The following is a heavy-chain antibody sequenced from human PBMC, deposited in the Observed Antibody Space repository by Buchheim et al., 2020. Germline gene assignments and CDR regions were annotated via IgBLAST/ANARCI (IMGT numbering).Heavy chain of an antibody. CDR1: GGSFSGYY. D-gene: IGHD3-22*01. V-gene: IGHV4-34*01. Sequence: QVQLQQWGAGLLKPSETLSLTCAVYGGSFSGYYWSWIRQSPGKGLEWIREINHSGSTNYNPSLKSRVTISVDTSKNQFSLKLSSVTAADTAVYYCARGGRYYYDSSGYYYWGQGTL. CDR2: INHSGST. J-gene: IGHJ4*02. CDR3: ARGGRYYYDSSGYYY.